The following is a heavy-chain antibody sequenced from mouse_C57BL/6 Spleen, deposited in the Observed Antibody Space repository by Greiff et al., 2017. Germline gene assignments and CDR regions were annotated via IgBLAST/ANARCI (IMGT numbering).Heavy chain of an antibody. V-gene: IGHV1-61*01. CDR1: GYTFTSYW. D-gene: IGHD2-10*02. J-gene: IGHJ2*01. CDR3: AREEYGNDGNVY. CDR2: IYPSDSET. Sequence: QVQLQQPGAELVRPGSSVKLSCKASGYTFTSYWMDWVKQRPGQGLEWIGNIYPSDSETHYNQKFKDKATLTVDKSSSTAYMQLSSLTSEDSAVYYCAREEYGNDGNVYWGQGTTLTVSS.